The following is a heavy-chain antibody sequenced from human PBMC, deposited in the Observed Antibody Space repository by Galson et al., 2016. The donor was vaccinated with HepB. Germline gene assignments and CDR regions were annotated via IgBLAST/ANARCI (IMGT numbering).Heavy chain of an antibody. CDR1: GFTFSSHA. CDR2: ISSSSCI. Sequence: SLRLSCAASGFTFSSHAMNWVRQAPGKGLEWVSYISSSSCIYYADAVKGRFIISRDNAKKSLYLQISSLRDEDTAVYYCARDAWSGYYARDAFDIWGQGTMVTVSS. D-gene: IGHD3-3*01. J-gene: IGHJ3*02. CDR3: ARDAWSGYYARDAFDI. V-gene: IGHV3-21*01.